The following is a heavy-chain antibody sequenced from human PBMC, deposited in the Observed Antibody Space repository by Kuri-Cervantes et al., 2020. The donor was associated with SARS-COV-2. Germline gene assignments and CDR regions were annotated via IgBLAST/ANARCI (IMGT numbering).Heavy chain of an antibody. CDR1: GYTFTSYG. D-gene: IGHD2-8*01. CDR2: ISAYNGNT. V-gene: IGHV1-18*01. Sequence: ASVKVSCKASGYTFTSYGISWVRQAPGQGLEWMGWISAYNGNTNYAQKLQGRVTMTTDTSTSTAYMELRSLRSDDTAVYYCAREYCTNGVCYRIGGNWFDPWGQGTRVTVSS. CDR3: AREYCTNGVCYRIGGNWFDP. J-gene: IGHJ5*02.